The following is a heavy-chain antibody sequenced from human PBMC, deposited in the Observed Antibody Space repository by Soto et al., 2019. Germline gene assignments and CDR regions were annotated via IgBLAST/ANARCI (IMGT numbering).Heavy chain of an antibody. J-gene: IGHJ3*02. CDR2: IWYDGSNK. CDR1: GFTFSSYG. CDR3: ALSGMRSSWYRHDAFDI. D-gene: IGHD6-13*01. V-gene: IGHV3-33*08. Sequence: GGSLRLSCAASGFTFSSYGMHWVRQAPGKGLEWVAVIWYDGSNKYYADSVKGRFTISRDNSKNTLYLQMNSLRAEDTAVYYCALSGMRSSWYRHDAFDIWGQGTMVTVSS.